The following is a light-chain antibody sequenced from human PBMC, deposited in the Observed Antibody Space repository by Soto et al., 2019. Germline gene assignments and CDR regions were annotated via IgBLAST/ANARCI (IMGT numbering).Light chain of an antibody. J-gene: IGKJ1*01. CDR3: QQYKSFWT. V-gene: IGKV1-16*01. CDR2: DAS. CDR1: QDISNY. Sequence: DIQTTQSPSSLTASVGDRVTITCQASQDISNYLNWYQQKPGKAPRLLIYDASSLESWVPSRFSGSGSGTEFTLTISSLQSEDFATYYCQQYKSFWTFGQGTKVEI.